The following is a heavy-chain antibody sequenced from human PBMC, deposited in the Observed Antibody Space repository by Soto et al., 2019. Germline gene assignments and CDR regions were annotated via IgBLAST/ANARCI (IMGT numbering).Heavy chain of an antibody. J-gene: IGHJ4*02. V-gene: IGHV2-5*02. CDR3: AHSQWIQRWFDY. CDR2: IYWDDDK. D-gene: IGHD5-18*01. CDR1: GFSLSTSGVG. Sequence: QITLKESGPTLVKPTQTITLTCTFSGFSLSTSGVGVGWIRQHPGTALEWLALIYWDDDKRYSPSLKSRLTITKDTSKNQVVRTMTNMDPVDTATYYCAHSQWIQRWFDYWGQGTLVTVSS.